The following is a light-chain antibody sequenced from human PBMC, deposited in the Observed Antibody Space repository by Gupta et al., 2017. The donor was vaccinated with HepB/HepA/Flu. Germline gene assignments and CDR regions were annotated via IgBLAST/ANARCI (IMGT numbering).Light chain of an antibody. Sequence: DIQMTQSPSSLSASVGDRGTITCQASQDISNYLNWYQQKPGKAPKLLIYDASNLETGVPSRLSGSGCGTDFNFTISSLQPEDIETYYCQQYDNNTRIYTFGQGTKLEIK. CDR1: QDISNY. V-gene: IGKV1-33*01. CDR2: DAS. J-gene: IGKJ2*01. CDR3: QQYDNNTRIYT.